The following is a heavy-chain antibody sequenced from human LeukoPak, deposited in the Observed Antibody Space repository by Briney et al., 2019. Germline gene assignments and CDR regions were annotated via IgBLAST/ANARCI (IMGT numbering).Heavy chain of an antibody. Sequence: SVKVSCKASGFTFTSSAVQWVRQARGQRLEWIGWIVVGSGNTNYAQKFQERVTITRDMSTSTAYMELSSLRSEDTAVYYCAAEESYDFWSGYSSFDYWGQGTLVTVSS. V-gene: IGHV1-58*01. CDR1: GFTFTSSA. CDR3: AAEESYDFWSGYSSFDY. D-gene: IGHD3-3*01. CDR2: IVVGSGNT. J-gene: IGHJ4*02.